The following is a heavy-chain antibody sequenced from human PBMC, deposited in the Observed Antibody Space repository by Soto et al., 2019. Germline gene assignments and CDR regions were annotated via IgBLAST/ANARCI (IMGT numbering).Heavy chain of an antibody. CDR1: GGSISSGDYY. Sequence: SETLSLTCTVSGGSISSGDYYWSWIRQPPGKGLEWIGYIYYSGSTYYNPSLKSRVTISVDTSKNQFSLKLSSVTAADTAVYYCARDHGVGELSNWGQGTLVTVSS. V-gene: IGHV4-30-4*01. CDR3: ARDHGVGELSN. J-gene: IGHJ4*02. CDR2: IYYSGST. D-gene: IGHD3-10*01.